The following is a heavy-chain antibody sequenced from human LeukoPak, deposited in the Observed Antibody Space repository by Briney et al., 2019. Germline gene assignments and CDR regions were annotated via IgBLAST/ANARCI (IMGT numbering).Heavy chain of an antibody. CDR2: MNPNSGNT. V-gene: IGHV1-8*01. Sequence: ASVKVSCKASGYTFTSYDINWVRQATGQGLEWMGWMNPNSGNTGYAQKFQGRVTMTRNTSISTAYMELSSLRSEDTAVYCCARGGVPAAIRLYYYYYYMDVWGKGTTVTVSS. D-gene: IGHD2-2*02. CDR1: GYTFTSYD. CDR3: ARGGVPAAIRLYYYYYYMDV. J-gene: IGHJ6*03.